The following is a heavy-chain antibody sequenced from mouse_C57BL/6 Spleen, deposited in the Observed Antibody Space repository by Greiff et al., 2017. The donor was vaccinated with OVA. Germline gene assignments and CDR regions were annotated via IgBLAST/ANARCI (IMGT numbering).Heavy chain of an antibody. CDR2: IDPETGGT. CDR1: GYTFTDYE. V-gene: IGHV1-15*01. J-gene: IGHJ2*01. CDR3: TRYHAHFDY. Sequence: VKLMESGAELVRPGASVTPSCKASGYTFTDYEMHWVKQTPVHGLEWIGAIDPETGGTAYNQKFKGKAILTADKSSSTAYMELRSLTSEDSAVYYCTRYHAHFDYWGQGTTLTVSS.